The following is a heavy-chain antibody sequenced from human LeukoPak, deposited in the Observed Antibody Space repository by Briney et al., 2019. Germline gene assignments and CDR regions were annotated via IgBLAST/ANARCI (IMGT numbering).Heavy chain of an antibody. CDR1: GGSISSYY. Sequence: PSETLSLTCTVSGGSISSYYWSWIRQPPGKGLEWIGSIYYSGSTYYNPSLKSRVTISVDTSKNQFSLKLSSVTAADTAVYYCARGAQVVVAAFDYWGQGTLVTVSS. CDR3: ARGAQVVVAAFDY. CDR2: IYYSGST. D-gene: IGHD2-15*01. V-gene: IGHV4-59*12. J-gene: IGHJ4*02.